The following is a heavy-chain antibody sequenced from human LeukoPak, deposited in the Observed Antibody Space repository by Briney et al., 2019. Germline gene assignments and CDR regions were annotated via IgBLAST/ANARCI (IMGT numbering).Heavy chain of an antibody. J-gene: IGHJ4*01. Sequence: GGSLRLSCAASGFTFSSYSMNWIRQAPGKGLEWVSSISSSSSYIYYADSVKGRFTISRDNSKNTLYLQMNSLRAEDTAVYYCGTDGRRSGRDGCNHYDHWGHGTLVTVSS. CDR2: ISSSSSYI. D-gene: IGHD5-24*01. V-gene: IGHV3-21*04. CDR3: GTDGRRSGRDGCNHYDH. CDR1: GFTFSSYS.